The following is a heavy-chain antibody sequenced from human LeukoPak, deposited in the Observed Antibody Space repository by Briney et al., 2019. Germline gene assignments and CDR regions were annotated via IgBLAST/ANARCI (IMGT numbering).Heavy chain of an antibody. D-gene: IGHD5-18*01. J-gene: IGHJ6*02. Sequence: VASVKVSCKASGYTFPSYFMHWVRQAPGQGLEWMGGIIPIFGTANYAQRFQGRVTITADESTSTAYMELSSLRSEDTAVYYCARELGRYSYGPMQYYGMDVWGQGTTVTVSS. V-gene: IGHV1-69*13. CDR3: ARELGRYSYGPMQYYGMDV. CDR2: IIPIFGTA. CDR1: GYTFPSYF.